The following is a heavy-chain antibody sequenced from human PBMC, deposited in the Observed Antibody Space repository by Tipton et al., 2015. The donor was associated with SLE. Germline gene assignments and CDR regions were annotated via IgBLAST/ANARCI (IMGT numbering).Heavy chain of an antibody. V-gene: IGHV4-59*12. CDR2: IYSSATT. D-gene: IGHD2-2*01. CDR1: GDSIRHMY. CDR3: ATSPLTL. J-gene: IGHJ4*02. Sequence: TLSLTCTVSGDSIRHMYWSWIRQPPGKGLEWIGHIYSSATTNYQYNPSLKSRVTISVDTSKNQFSLKLTSVTAADTAVYYCATSPLTLWGQGTLVTVSS.